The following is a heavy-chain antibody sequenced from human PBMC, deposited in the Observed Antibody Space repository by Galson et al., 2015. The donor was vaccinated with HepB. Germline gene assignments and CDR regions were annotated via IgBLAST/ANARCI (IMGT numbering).Heavy chain of an antibody. CDR2: ISAYNGNT. J-gene: IGHJ4*02. V-gene: IGHV1-18*01. CDR3: ARDQRGYSYGYEDY. D-gene: IGHD5-18*01. CDR1: GYTFTSYG. Sequence: SVKVSCKASGYTFTSYGISWVRQAPGQGLEWMGWISAYNGNTNYAQKLQGRVTMTTDTSTSTAYMELRSLRSDDTAVYYCARDQRGYSYGYEDYWGQGTLVTVSS.